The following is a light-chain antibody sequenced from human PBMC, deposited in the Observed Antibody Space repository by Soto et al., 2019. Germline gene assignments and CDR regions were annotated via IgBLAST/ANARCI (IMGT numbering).Light chain of an antibody. J-gene: IGLJ1*01. V-gene: IGLV2-8*01. Sequence: QSVLTQPPSASGSPGQSVTFSCTGTSSDVGRYNYVSWYQQHPGKAPKLLIYGVTQRPSGVPDRFSGSKSGNTASLTVSGLQDEDEGYYFCKSYAGSNTYVFGSGTKVTVL. CDR2: GVT. CDR3: KSYAGSNTYV. CDR1: SSDVGRYNY.